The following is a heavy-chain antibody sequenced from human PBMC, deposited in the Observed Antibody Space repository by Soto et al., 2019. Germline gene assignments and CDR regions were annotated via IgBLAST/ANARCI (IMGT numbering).Heavy chain of an antibody. CDR3: ARDESSRGANDY. V-gene: IGHV1-69*13. CDR1: GGTFSSYA. CDR2: IIPIFGTA. Sequence: SVKVSCKASGGTFSSYAISWVRQAPGQGLEWMGGIIPIFGTANYAQKFQGRVTITADESTSTAYMELSSLRSEDTAVYYCARDESSRGANDYWGQGTLVTVSS. J-gene: IGHJ4*02. D-gene: IGHD3-10*01.